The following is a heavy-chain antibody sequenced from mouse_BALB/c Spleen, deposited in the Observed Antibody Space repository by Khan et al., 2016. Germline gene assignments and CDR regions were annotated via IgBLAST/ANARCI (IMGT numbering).Heavy chain of an antibody. Sequence: EVQLQESGPELVKPGALVKMSCKASGYTFTSYVMHWVKQKPGQGLEWIGYINPYNDGTKYNEKFKGKATLTSDKSSSTAYMELSSLTSEDSAVYYCVRMGDYRYERGTYFDYWGQGTTLTVSS. J-gene: IGHJ2*01. CDR2: INPYNDGT. CDR3: VRMGDYRYERGTYFDY. D-gene: IGHD2-14*01. V-gene: IGHV1S136*01. CDR1: GYTFTSYV.